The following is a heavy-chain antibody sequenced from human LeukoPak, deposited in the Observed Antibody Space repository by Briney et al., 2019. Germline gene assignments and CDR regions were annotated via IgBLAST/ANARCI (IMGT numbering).Heavy chain of an antibody. Sequence: GGSLRPSCAASGFTFSSYGMHWVRQAPGKGLEWVAVISYDGSNKYYADSVKGRFTISRDNSKNTLYLQMNSLRAEDTAVYYCAKDVGSGSYYFDYWGQGTLVTVSS. J-gene: IGHJ4*02. CDR3: AKDVGSGSYYFDY. CDR1: GFTFSSYG. CDR2: ISYDGSNK. D-gene: IGHD1-26*01. V-gene: IGHV3-30*18.